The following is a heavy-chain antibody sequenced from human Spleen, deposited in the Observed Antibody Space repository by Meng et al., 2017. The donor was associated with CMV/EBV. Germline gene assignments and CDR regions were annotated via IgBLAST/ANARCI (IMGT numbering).Heavy chain of an antibody. D-gene: IGHD6-6*01. V-gene: IGHV6-1*01. CDR2: KYYRSKWYN. J-gene: IGHJ5*02. Sequence: SETLSLTCAISGDSVSSNSAAWNWIRQSPSRGLEWLGRKYYRSKWYNDYAVSVKSRITINPDTSKNQFSLQLNSVTPADTAVYYCARGGPYSSSPRRGFDPWGQGTLVTVSS. CDR1: GDSVSSNSAA. CDR3: ARGGPYSSSPRRGFDP.